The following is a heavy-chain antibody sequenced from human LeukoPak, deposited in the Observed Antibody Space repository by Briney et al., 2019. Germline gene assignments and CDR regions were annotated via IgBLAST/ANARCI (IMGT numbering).Heavy chain of an antibody. V-gene: IGHV3-53*01. CDR1: GFTISSNY. CDR2: IYSGGST. CDR3: AREARYYDSSAY. D-gene: IGHD3-22*01. Sequence: GGSLRLSCAASGFTISSNYMSWVRRAPGKGLELVSVIYSGGSTYYTDSVKGRFTISRDNSKNTLYLQMNSLRAEDTAVYYCAREARYYDSSAYWGQGTLVTVSS. J-gene: IGHJ4*02.